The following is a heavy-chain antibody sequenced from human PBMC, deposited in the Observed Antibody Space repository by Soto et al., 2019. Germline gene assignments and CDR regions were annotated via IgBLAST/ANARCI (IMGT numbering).Heavy chain of an antibody. CDR3: TTEFYGDPSYYYYYGMDV. CDR2: IKSKTDGGTT. Sequence: GGSLRLSCAASGFTFSNAWMNWVRQAPGKGLEWVGRIKSKTDGGTTDYAAPVKGRFTISRDDSKNTLYLQMNSLKTEDTAVYYCTTEFYGDPSYYYYYGMDVWGQGTTVTVSS. CDR1: GFTFSNAW. D-gene: IGHD4-17*01. V-gene: IGHV3-15*07. J-gene: IGHJ6*02.